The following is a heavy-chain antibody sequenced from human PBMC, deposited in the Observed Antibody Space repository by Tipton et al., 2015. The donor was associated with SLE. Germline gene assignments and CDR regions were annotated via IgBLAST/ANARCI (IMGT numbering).Heavy chain of an antibody. D-gene: IGHD1-26*01. J-gene: IGHJ5*02. CDR1: GGSISSHY. V-gene: IGHV4-59*11. CDR2: IYYSGST. CDR3: ARDHGAENWFDP. Sequence: TLSLTCTVSGGSISSHYWSWIRQPPGKGLEWIGYIYYSGSTYYNPSLKSRVTISVDTSKNQFSLKLSSVTAADTAVYYCARDHGAENWFDPWGQGTLVTVSS.